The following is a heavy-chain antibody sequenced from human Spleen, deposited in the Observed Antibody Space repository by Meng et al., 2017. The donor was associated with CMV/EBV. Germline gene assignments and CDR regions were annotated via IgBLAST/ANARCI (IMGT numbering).Heavy chain of an antibody. CDR3: ARADVVRGGGATLTDFYYYGLDV. J-gene: IGHJ6*02. Sequence: GESLKISCAASGFTFSSYEMNWVRQAPGKGLEWVSYISSSGNTIFYADSVKGRFTISRDNAKNSLYLQMNSLRAEDTAIYYCARADVVRGGGATLTDFYYYGLDVWGQGTTVTVSS. V-gene: IGHV3-48*03. D-gene: IGHD3-10*01. CDR1: GFTFSSYE. CDR2: ISSSGNTI.